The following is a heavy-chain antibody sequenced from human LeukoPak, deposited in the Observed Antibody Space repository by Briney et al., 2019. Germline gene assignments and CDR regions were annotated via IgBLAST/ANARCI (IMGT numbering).Heavy chain of an antibody. CDR1: GGSIRSYY. V-gene: IGHV4-59*01. J-gene: IGHJ4*02. CDR2: IYYSGST. D-gene: IGHD5-24*01. CDR3: ARDSRGDGYNYGIDY. Sequence: PSETLSLTRSGAGGSIRSYYWSWIRQPPGQGREWSGYIYYSGSTNYNHSLKSRVTISVDTSKNQFSPKLSSVTAADTAVYYCARDSRGDGYNYGIDYWGQGTLVTVSS.